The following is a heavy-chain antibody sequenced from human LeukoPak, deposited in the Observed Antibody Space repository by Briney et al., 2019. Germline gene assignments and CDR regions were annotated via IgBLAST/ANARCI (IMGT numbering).Heavy chain of an antibody. CDR1: GYTLTELS. CDR2: FDPEDGET. CDR3: ATTSSGSYYYYYYMDV. J-gene: IGHJ6*03. V-gene: IGHV1-24*01. D-gene: IGHD1-26*01. Sequence: ASVKVSCKVSGYTLTELSMHWVRQAPGKGLEWMGGFDPEDGETIYAQKFQGRVAMTEDTSTDTAYMELSSLRSEDTAVYYCATTSSGSYYYYYYMDVWGKGTTVTVSS.